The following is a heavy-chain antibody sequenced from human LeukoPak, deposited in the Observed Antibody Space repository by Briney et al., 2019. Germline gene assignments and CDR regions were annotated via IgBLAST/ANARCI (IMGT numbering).Heavy chain of an antibody. J-gene: IGHJ6*02. CDR1: GFTFSNYA. D-gene: IGHD5/OR15-5a*01. V-gene: IGHV3-23*01. CDR3: AREVSLSL. CDR2: VSGSGGSR. Sequence: GGSLRLSCAASGFTFSNYAMSWVRQAPGKGLEWVSGVSGSGGSRYYADSVKGRFAISRDNSKKTLFLQMNSLRAEDTAVYYCAREVSLSLWGQGTTVTVSS.